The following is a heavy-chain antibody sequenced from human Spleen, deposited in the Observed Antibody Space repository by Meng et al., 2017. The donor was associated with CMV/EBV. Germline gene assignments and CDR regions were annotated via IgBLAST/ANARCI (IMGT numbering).Heavy chain of an antibody. Sequence: GESLKISCAASGFIFKDYYMSWIRQAPGKGLEWVAYISTSGRAIYYAHSVKGRFTISRDNAKNSLYLQMTSLRAEDTAVYYCARDLHVDGLDPWGQGTLVTVSS. CDR3: ARDLHVDGLDP. CDR2: ISTSGRAI. V-gene: IGHV3-11*04. CDR1: GFIFKDYY. J-gene: IGHJ5*02.